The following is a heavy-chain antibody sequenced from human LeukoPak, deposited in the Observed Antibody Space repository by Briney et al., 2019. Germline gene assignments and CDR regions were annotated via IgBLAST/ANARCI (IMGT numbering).Heavy chain of an antibody. V-gene: IGHV3-15*01. Sequence: PGGSLRLSCVVSGFTFRNAWMSWIRQAPGKGLEWVGRIKTKTDGDRTDYAAPVEGRFTISRDDSKNTLSLQMNSLKTEDTAVYYCTTASRGSLFYYYYGMDVWGQGTTVTVSS. CDR3: TTASRGSLFYYYYGMDV. CDR1: GFTFRNAW. J-gene: IGHJ6*02. CDR2: IKTKTDGDRT. D-gene: IGHD5-12*01.